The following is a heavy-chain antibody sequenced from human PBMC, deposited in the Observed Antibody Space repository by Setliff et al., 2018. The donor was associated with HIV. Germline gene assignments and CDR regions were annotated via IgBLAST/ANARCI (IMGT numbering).Heavy chain of an antibody. Sequence: GESLKISCAASGFTLSNYWMTWLRLAPGKGLEWVANIKPDGSEKNYVDSVKGRFTISRENAKNSLYLQMNSLRVEDTAVYYCARGYTGGFHWGQGTLVT. V-gene: IGHV3-7*01. J-gene: IGHJ4*02. CDR3: ARGYTGGFH. CDR1: GFTLSNYW. D-gene: IGHD5-12*01. CDR2: IKPDGSEK.